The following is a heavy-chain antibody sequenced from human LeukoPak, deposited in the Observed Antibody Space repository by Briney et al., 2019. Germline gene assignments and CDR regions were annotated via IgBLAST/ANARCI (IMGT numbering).Heavy chain of an antibody. J-gene: IGHJ4*02. CDR2: IYSDNT. V-gene: IGHV3-53*01. CDR1: GFTFSTNS. Sequence: GGSLRLSCAASGFTFSTNSMSWVRQAPGKGLEWVSFIYSDNTHYSDSVKGRFTISRDNSKNTLYLQMNSLRAEDTAVYYCARRAGAYSHPYDYWGQGTLVTVSS. D-gene: IGHD4/OR15-4a*01. CDR3: ARRAGAYSHPYDY.